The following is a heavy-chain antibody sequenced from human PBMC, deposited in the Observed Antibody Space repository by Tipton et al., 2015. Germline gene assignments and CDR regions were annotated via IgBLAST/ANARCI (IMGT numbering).Heavy chain of an antibody. J-gene: IGHJ3*02. CDR2: IYSSRNT. V-gene: IGHV4-59*01. CDR3: ARHYYDSSAYYSDVFDI. CDR1: GGSLSSFY. Sequence: TLSLTCNVSGGSLSSFYWTWVRQPPGKGLEWIGYIYSSRNTNYNPSLKSRPTISVDTSKNQFSLKLSSVTAADTAVYYCARHYYDSSAYYSDVFDIWGQGTMVTVSS. D-gene: IGHD3-22*01.